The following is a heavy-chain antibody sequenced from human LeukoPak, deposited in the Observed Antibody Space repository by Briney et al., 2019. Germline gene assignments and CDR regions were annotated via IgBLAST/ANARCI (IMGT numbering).Heavy chain of an antibody. CDR1: GFNFSSYS. Sequence: GGSLRLSCAASGFNFSSYSMKWVRQAPGKGLEWVAFIRYDGNNKNYADSVKGRFTISRDNAKNMVYLQMNSLRAEDTAVYYCARVGSSWYPYFDYWGQGTLVTVSS. V-gene: IGHV3-30*02. D-gene: IGHD6-13*01. CDR2: IRYDGNNK. J-gene: IGHJ4*02. CDR3: ARVGSSWYPYFDY.